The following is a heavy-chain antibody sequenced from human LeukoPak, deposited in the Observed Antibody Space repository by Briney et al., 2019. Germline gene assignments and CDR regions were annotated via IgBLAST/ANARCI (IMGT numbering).Heavy chain of an antibody. Sequence: GGSLRLSCAASGFTFSSYGMHWVRQAPGKGLEWVAVISSDGSNAYYEDSVKGRFTMSRDNSKNTLFVQMNSLRAEDTAVYYCAKDLSGRKGPFDYWGQGTLVSVSS. J-gene: IGHJ4*02. V-gene: IGHV3-30*18. CDR1: GFTFSSYG. D-gene: IGHD3-10*01. CDR2: ISSDGSNA. CDR3: AKDLSGRKGPFDY.